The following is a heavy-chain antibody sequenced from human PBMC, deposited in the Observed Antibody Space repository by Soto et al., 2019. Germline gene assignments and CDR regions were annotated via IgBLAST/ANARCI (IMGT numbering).Heavy chain of an antibody. J-gene: IGHJ5*02. V-gene: IGHV1-2*02. CDR2: INAHSGGT. CDR1: GFSFTGYY. CDR3: AKDLARQLAYWLDP. Sequence: ASVKVSCKASGFSFTGYYIHWLRQAPGQGLEWMGWINAHSGGTEYAQKFQGRVTLTRDTSIATAYLTLTSLTSDDTALYYCAKDLARQLAYWLDPWGQGTQVTSPQ. D-gene: IGHD6-6*01.